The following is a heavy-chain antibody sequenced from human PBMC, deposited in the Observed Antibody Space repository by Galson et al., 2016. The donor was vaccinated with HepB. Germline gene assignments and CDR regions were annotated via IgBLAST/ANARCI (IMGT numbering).Heavy chain of an antibody. CDR1: GFTFSSFA. J-gene: IGHJ4*02. CDR3: AKEGWFGELLYGHFDF. Sequence: LRLSCAASGFTFSSFAMRWVRRVPGKGLEWVSAISGRGDRIRYAESVKGRFIISRDNSKNTLDVEMKSLRVEDTAVYYCAKEGWFGELLYGHFDFWGQGTLVTVSS. CDR2: ISGRGDRI. V-gene: IGHV3-23*01. D-gene: IGHD3-10*01.